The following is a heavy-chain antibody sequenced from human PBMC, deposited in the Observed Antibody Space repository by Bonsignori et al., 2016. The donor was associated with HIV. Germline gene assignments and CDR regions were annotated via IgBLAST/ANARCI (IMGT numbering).Heavy chain of an antibody. Sequence: WIRQPPGKGLEWVSAISSSGDNTNYGDSVKGRFTISRDNSKNTLYLQMNSLRAEDTAVYYCAKDREVYRVFDYWGRGTLVTVSS. CDR3: AKDREVYRVFDY. V-gene: IGHV3-23*01. CDR2: ISSSGDNT. J-gene: IGHJ4*02. D-gene: IGHD1-14*01.